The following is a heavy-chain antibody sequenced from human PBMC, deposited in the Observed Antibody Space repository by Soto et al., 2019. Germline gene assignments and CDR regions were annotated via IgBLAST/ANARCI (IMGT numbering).Heavy chain of an antibody. CDR2: IIPIFGTA. CDR3: ARGYCSSTSCYIPYYYYGMDV. V-gene: IGHV1-69*06. J-gene: IGHJ6*02. Sequence: QVQLVQSGAEVKKPGSSVKVSCKASGGTFSSYAISWVRQAPGQGLEWMGGIIPIFGTANYAQKFQGRVRITADKSTSTAYMELSSLRSEDTAVYYCARGYCSSTSCYIPYYYYGMDVWGQGTTVTVSS. D-gene: IGHD2-2*02. CDR1: GGTFSSYA.